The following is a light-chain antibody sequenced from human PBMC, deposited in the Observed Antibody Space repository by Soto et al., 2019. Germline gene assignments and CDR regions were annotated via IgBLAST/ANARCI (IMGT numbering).Light chain of an antibody. CDR1: QSVSSSY. Sequence: EIVLTQSPGTLSLSPGERATLSCRASQSVSSSYLAWYQQKPGQAPRLLIYGASSRATGIPDRFSGSASGTDFTLTFSRLEPEDFAVYYCQQYGSSLPITFGQGTRLEIK. CDR3: QQYGSSLPIT. J-gene: IGKJ5*01. V-gene: IGKV3-20*01. CDR2: GAS.